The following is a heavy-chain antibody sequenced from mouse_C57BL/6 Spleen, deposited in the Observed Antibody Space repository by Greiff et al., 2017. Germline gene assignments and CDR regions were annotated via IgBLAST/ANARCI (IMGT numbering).Heavy chain of an antibody. CDR1: GFTFSSYA. CDR2: ISSGGDYI. J-gene: IGHJ3*01. CDR3: TRDGGYDYDDGAWFAY. V-gene: IGHV5-9-1*02. D-gene: IGHD2-4*01. Sequence: EVKLMESGEGLVKPGGSLKLSCAASGFTFSSYAMSWVRQTPEKRLEWVAYISSGGDYIYYADTVKGRFTISRDNARNTLYLQMSSLKSEDTAMYYCTRDGGYDYDDGAWFAYWGQGTLVTVSA.